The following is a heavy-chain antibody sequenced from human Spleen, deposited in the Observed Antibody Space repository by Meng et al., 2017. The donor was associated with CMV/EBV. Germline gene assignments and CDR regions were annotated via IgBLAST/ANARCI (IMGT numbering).Heavy chain of an antibody. CDR3: ATVPDYYGSGSSLDY. CDR1: GYTRPVLA. J-gene: IGHJ4*02. CDR2: FDPEDCET. Sequence: NPVAPVSVSSNVSGYTRPVLAVHWGGRAPGKGLEWMGGFDPEDCETIYAQKFQGRVTMNEDTSTVTAYMELSSLRSEDTAVYYCATVPDYYGSGSSLDYWGQGTLVTVSS. D-gene: IGHD3-10*01. V-gene: IGHV1-24*01.